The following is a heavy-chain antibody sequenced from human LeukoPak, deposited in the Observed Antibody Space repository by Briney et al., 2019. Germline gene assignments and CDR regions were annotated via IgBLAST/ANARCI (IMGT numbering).Heavy chain of an antibody. D-gene: IGHD6-6*01. V-gene: IGHV4-59*01. J-gene: IGHJ1*01. CDR2: IYHSGST. Sequence: SETLSLTCTVSGGSISTYHWNWIWQPPGKGLEWIGYIYHSGSTNYNPSLQSRVTISVDTSKNQFSLNLNSVTAADTAVYYCARGGAARLHFQNWGQGTLVTVSS. CDR1: GGSISTYH. CDR3: ARGGAARLHFQN.